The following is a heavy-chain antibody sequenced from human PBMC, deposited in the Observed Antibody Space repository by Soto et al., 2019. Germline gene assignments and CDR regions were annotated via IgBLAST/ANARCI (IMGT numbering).Heavy chain of an antibody. CDR1: GYTFTSYG. CDR2: ISAYNGNT. J-gene: IGHJ3*02. D-gene: IGHD3-3*01. V-gene: IGHV1-18*04. CDR3: ARDPPITIFGVVIPSGAFDI. Sequence: ASVKVSCKASGYTFTSYGISWVRQAPGQGLEWMGWISAYNGNTNYAQRLQGRVTMTTDTSTSTAYMELRSLRSDDTAVYYCARDPPITIFGVVIPSGAFDIWGQGTMVTVSS.